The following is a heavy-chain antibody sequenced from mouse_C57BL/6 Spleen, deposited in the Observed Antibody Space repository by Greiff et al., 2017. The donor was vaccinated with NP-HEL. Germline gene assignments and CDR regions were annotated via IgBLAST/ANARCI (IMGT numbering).Heavy chain of an antibody. CDR3: TRASYYGYYAMDY. Sequence: EVKLVESGEGLVKPGGSLKLSCAASGFTFSSYAMSWVHQTPEKRLEWVAYISSGGDYIYYADTVKGRFTISRDNARNTLYLQMSSLKSEDTAMYYCTRASYYGYYAMDYWGQGTSVTVSS. J-gene: IGHJ4*01. V-gene: IGHV5-9-1*02. CDR1: GFTFSSYA. CDR2: ISSGGDYI. D-gene: IGHD1-2*01.